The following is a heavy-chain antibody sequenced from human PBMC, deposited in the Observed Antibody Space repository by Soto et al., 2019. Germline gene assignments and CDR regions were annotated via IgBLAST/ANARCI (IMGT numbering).Heavy chain of an antibody. CDR3: ARKCSSSSRTALDF. Sequence: PSETLSLTCTVSGGSISSYYWSWIRQPPGKGLEWIGYIYYSGSTNYNPSLKSRGTISVDTSKNRCSLNPSSWTAADTAVYYCARKCSSSSRTALDFWGPGTMVIVS. CDR1: GGSISSYY. J-gene: IGHJ3*01. D-gene: IGHD6-13*01. V-gene: IGHV4-59*01. CDR2: IYYSGST.